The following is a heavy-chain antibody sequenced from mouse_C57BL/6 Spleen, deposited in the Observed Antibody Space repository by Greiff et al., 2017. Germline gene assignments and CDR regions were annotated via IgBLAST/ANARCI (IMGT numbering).Heavy chain of an antibody. Sequence: VQLQQPGAELVKPGASVTLSCKASGYTFTSYWMHWVKQRPGQGLEWIGMIHPNSGSTNYNEKFKSKATLTVDNSSSTAYMQLSSLTSEDSADYYCARPAQALYAVDYWGQGTSVTL. D-gene: IGHD3-2*02. CDR2: IHPNSGST. J-gene: IGHJ4*01. V-gene: IGHV1-64*01. CDR1: GYTFTSYW. CDR3: ARPAQALYAVDY.